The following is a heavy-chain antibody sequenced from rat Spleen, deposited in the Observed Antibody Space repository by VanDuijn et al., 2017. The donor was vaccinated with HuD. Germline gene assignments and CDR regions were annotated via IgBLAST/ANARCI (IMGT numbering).Heavy chain of an antibody. Sequence: EVQLVESGGGLVQPGRSLKLSCAASGFTFSNYGMAWVRQAPGKGLEWVASITNTGGSTYYPDSVKGRFTISRDNAKSTLYLQMNSLRSEDTATYYCTRDRVYYGLRWGQGVMVTVSS. V-gene: IGHV5-31*01. D-gene: IGHD1-6*01. J-gene: IGHJ2*01. CDR2: ITNTGGST. CDR1: GFTFSNYG. CDR3: TRDRVYYGLR.